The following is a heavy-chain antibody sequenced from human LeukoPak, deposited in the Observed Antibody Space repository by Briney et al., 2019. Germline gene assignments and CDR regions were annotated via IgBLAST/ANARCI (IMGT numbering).Heavy chain of an antibody. D-gene: IGHD2-21*02. V-gene: IGHV4-39*07. CDR2: MYHSGNT. Sequence: SETLSLTCTVSGGSISSSSYYWGWIRQPPGKGLEWIASMYHSGNTYYNPSLKSRVTMSLDTSKNQVSLKLTSVTAADTAVYYCATGGDRRKVGYWGQGTLVTVSS. J-gene: IGHJ4*02. CDR1: GGSISSSSYY. CDR3: ATGGDRRKVGY.